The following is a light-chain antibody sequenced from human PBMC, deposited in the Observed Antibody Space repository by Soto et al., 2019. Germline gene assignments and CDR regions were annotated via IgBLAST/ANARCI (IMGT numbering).Light chain of an antibody. CDR2: KAS. V-gene: IGKV1-5*03. Sequence: DIQMTQSPSTLSASVGDRVTINCRASQSINSWLAWYQQKPGTAPKLLIYKASSLESGVPSRFSGSGSETEFTLTISSLQPDDFASYDCKKYRTNSAFGQGTKVEIK. CDR3: KKYRTNSA. CDR1: QSINSW. J-gene: IGKJ1*01.